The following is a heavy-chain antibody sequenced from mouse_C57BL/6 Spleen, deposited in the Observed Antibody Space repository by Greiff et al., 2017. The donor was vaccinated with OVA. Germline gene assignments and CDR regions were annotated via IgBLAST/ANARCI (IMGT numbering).Heavy chain of an antibody. CDR3: ARAGTWFAY. CDR1: GYTFTSYW. D-gene: IGHD4-1*01. Sequence: VQLQQPGAELVMPGASVKLSCKASGYTFTSYWMHWVKQRPGQGLEWIGEIDPSDSYTNYNQKFKGKSTLTVDKSSSTAYMQLSSLTSEDSAVDYCARAGTWFAYWGQGTLVTVSA. V-gene: IGHV1-69*01. J-gene: IGHJ3*01. CDR2: IDPSDSYT.